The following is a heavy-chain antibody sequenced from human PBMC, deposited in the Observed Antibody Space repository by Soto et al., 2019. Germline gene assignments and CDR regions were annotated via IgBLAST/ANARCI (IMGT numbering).Heavy chain of an antibody. V-gene: IGHV1-8*01. CDR3: AGVWFGDLGLSWFVP. J-gene: IGHJ5*02. CDR1: GYTFTSYD. CDR2: MNPNSGNT. Sequence: QVQLVQSGAEVKKPGASVKVSCKASGYTFTSYDINWVRQATGQGLERMGWMNPNSGNTGYAQKFQGRVTKTRNTSISTAYMELGSLGSEDTAVYYCAGVWFGDLGLSWFVPWGQGTLVTVSS. D-gene: IGHD3-10*01.